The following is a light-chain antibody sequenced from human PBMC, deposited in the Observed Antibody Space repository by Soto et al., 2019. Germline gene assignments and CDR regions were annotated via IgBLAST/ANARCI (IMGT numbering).Light chain of an antibody. J-gene: IGKJ1*01. CDR3: QQYNRYFKS. V-gene: IGKV3-15*01. CDR2: GAS. CDR1: QSISDT. Sequence: EIAMTQSPDTPSVFPGESVTLSCRASQSISDTLAWYQQKPGQAPRLLIHGASTRAPGFPARFSGSGSGTDFTLTISSLQSEDFTTYYCQQYNRYFKSFGQGTKVDIK.